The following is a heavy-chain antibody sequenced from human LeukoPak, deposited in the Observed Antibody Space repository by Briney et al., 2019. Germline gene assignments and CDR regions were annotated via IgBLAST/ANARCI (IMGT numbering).Heavy chain of an antibody. D-gene: IGHD1-7*01. CDR2: INSDGSST. CDR3: ARGLWNYVYWFDP. CDR1: GFTFSSNW. J-gene: IGHJ5*02. Sequence: GGSLRLSCAASGFTFSSNWMHWVRQAPGKGLVWVSRINSDGSSTKYTDSVKGRFTISRDNAKNTLYLQMNSLRVEDTAVYYCARGLWNYVYWFDPWGQGTLVTVSS. V-gene: IGHV3-74*01.